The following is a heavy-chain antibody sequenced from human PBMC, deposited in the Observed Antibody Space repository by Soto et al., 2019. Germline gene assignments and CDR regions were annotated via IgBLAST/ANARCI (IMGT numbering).Heavy chain of an antibody. V-gene: IGHV4-39*01. D-gene: IGHD4-4*01. Sequence: SKTQPLTSTVVDGSIIHSSYHGIRNQKPPGKGVEWIGSSYSSGSPYYTPSLKSRVTISVETSKNQFPLKLSSVTAADMVVYSRTSPKIRFYIGFDLPGQGTIGTVSS. CDR1: DGSIIHSSYH. J-gene: IGHJ5*02. CDR2: SYSSGSP. CDR3: TSPKIRFYIGFDL.